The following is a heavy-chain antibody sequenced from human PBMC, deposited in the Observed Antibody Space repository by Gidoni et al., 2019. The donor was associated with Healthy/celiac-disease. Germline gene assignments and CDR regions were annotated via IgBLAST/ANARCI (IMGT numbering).Heavy chain of an antibody. J-gene: IGHJ4*02. CDR1: GFTFSSYA. CDR3: ARDWRLERSGGSCYEY. V-gene: IGHV3-30-3*01. Sequence: VQLVESGGGVVQPGRSLILSCAASGFTFSSYAMHWVRQAPGKGLGWVAVISDDGSNQYYADSVKGRFTISRENSKSTLYLQMNSLRAEDTAVYYCARDWRLERSGGSCYEYWGQGALVTVSS. CDR2: ISDDGSNQ. D-gene: IGHD2-15*01.